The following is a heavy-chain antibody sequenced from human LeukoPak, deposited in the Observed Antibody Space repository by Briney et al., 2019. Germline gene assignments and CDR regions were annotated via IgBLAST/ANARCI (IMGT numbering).Heavy chain of an antibody. V-gene: IGHV3-48*01. CDR3: AKMGGRVRGAYFDY. CDR2: ISSSSSTI. J-gene: IGHJ4*02. D-gene: IGHD3-10*01. CDR1: GFTFSSYS. Sequence: GGSLRLSCAASGFTFSSYSMNWVRQAPGKGLEWVSYISSSSSTIYYADSVKGRFTISRDNFKNTLYLQMNSLRAEDTAVYYCAKMGGRVRGAYFDYWGQGTLVTVSS.